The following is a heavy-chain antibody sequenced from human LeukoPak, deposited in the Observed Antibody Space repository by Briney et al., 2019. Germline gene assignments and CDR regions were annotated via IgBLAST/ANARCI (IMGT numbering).Heavy chain of an antibody. Sequence: SETLSLTCNVSGNSISSGYYWGWIRQPPGKGLEWIGSISHSDSAYYNPSLKSRVTISVDTSKNQFSLKLNSVTAADTAVYFCARDCGGDSYLGAFDIWGQGTVVTVSS. CDR1: GNSISSGYY. J-gene: IGHJ3*02. CDR3: ARDCGGDSYLGAFDI. CDR2: ISHSDSA. D-gene: IGHD2-21*02. V-gene: IGHV4-38-2*02.